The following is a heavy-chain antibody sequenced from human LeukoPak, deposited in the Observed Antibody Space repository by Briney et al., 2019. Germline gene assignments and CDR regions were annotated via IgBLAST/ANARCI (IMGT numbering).Heavy chain of an antibody. D-gene: IGHD1-26*01. V-gene: IGHV5-51*01. CDR1: GYSFMNDW. CDR3: ARRLGATKRFDP. Sequence: GESLKISCKDSGYSFMNDWIGWVRQMPGKGLEWIGIIYPGGSNIRYSPSFQGQVTISADKSLSTAYLQWSSLKASDTAMYYCARRLGATKRFDPWGQGTLVTVSS. CDR2: IYPGGSNI. J-gene: IGHJ5*02.